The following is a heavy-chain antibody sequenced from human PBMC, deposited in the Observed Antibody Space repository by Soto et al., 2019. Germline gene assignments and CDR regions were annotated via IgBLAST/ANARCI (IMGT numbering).Heavy chain of an antibody. CDR2: IYTSGST. CDR3: ARERLGITIFGVVHNWFDP. J-gene: IGHJ5*02. CDR1: GGSISSYY. Sequence: QVQLQESGPGLVKPSETLSLTCTVSGGSISSYYWSWIRQPAGKGLEWIGRIYTSGSTNYNPSLKSRVTMSVDTSKNQFSLQLSSVTAADTAVYYCARERLGITIFGVVHNWFDPWGQGTLVTVSS. D-gene: IGHD3-3*01. V-gene: IGHV4-4*07.